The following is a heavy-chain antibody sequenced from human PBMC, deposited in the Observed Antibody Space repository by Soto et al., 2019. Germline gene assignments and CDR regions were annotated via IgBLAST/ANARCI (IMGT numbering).Heavy chain of an antibody. D-gene: IGHD6-19*01. CDR3: AKDNRGDSSSGYFDY. CDR1: GFTFSSYA. Sequence: GGSLRLSCAASGFTFSSYAMSWVRQAPGKGLEWVSAISGSGGSTYYADSVKGRFTISRDNSKNTLYLQMNSLRAEDTAVYYCAKDNRGDSSSGYFDYWGQGTLVTVSS. CDR2: ISGSGGST. J-gene: IGHJ4*02. V-gene: IGHV3-23*01.